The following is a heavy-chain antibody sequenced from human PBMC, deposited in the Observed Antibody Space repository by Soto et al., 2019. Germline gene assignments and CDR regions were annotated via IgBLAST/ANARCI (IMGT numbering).Heavy chain of an antibody. D-gene: IGHD3-10*01. Sequence: QVQLVQSGAEVKKPGSSVKVSCTASGGTFSYYTMSWVRQAPGQGLEWMGRVIPMVGMSSYAQKFQGRVTITADKSTSTVYMVLSTLRSEDTAVYYCATNYGSGSTHFDYWGQGTLVTVSS. V-gene: IGHV1-69*02. CDR1: GGTFSYYT. J-gene: IGHJ4*02. CDR2: VIPMVGMS. CDR3: ATNYGSGSTHFDY.